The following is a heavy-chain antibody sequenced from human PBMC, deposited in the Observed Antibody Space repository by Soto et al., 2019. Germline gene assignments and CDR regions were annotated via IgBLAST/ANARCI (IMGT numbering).Heavy chain of an antibody. V-gene: IGHV4-39*07. CDR3: ARGGGGSYDSSGYYYLFDY. Sequence: SETLSLTCTVSGGSISSSSYYWGWIRQPPGKGLEWIGSIYYSGSTYYNPSLKSRVTISVDTSKNQFSLKLSSVTAADTAVYYCARGGGGSYDSSGYYYLFDYWGQGTLVTVSS. D-gene: IGHD3-22*01. J-gene: IGHJ4*02. CDR1: GGSISSSSYY. CDR2: IYYSGST.